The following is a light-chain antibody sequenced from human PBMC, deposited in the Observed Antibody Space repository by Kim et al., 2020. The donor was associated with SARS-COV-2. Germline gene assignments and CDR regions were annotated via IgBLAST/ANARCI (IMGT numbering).Light chain of an antibody. CDR1: RIFSSSY. J-gene: IGKJ1*01. Sequence: FSPGERATLSCRASRIFSSSYLAWYPQKPGQAPRRLIYGASSRAAGIPDRFSGSGSGTYFTLTISRLEPEDFAVYYCQQYGSSRTFGQGTKVDIK. CDR3: QQYGSSRT. V-gene: IGKV3-20*01. CDR2: GAS.